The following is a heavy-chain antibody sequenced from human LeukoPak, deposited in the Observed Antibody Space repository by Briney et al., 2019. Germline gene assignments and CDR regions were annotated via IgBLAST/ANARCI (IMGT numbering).Heavy chain of an antibody. Sequence: KSSETLSLTCTVSGGSISSYYWSWIRQPPGKGLEWIGYIYYSGSTNYDPSLKSRVTISVDTSKNQFSLKLSSVTAADTAVYYCARIPRPFCSGGSCYSYAFDIWGQGTVVTVSS. CDR2: IYYSGST. D-gene: IGHD2-15*01. CDR3: ARIPRPFCSGGSCYSYAFDI. CDR1: GGSISSYY. V-gene: IGHV4-59*01. J-gene: IGHJ3*02.